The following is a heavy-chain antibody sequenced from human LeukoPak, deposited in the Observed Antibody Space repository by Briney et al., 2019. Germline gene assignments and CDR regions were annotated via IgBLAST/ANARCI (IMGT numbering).Heavy chain of an antibody. CDR3: ARLKYWLLSGFDY. Sequence: SETLSLTCAVYGGSFSGYYWSWIRQPPGKGLEWNGEINHSGSTNYNPSLKSRVTISVDTSKNQFSLKLSSVTAADTAVYYCARLKYWLLSGFDYWGQGTLVTVSS. V-gene: IGHV4-34*01. CDR2: INHSGST. D-gene: IGHD3-9*01. CDR1: GGSFSGYY. J-gene: IGHJ4*02.